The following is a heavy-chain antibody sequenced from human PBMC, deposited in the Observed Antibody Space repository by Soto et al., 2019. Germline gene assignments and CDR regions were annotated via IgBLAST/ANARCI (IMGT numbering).Heavy chain of an antibody. CDR3: ASGYCTTGVCYTPYFYYGMDV. Sequence: QVQLVQSGAEVKKPGSSVKVSCKASGGTFSSYAISWVRQAPGQGLEWMGGIIPIFGTANYAQKFQGRVTITADESTSTAYMELSSLRSEDTAVYYSASGYCTTGVCYTPYFYYGMDVWGQGTTVTVSS. J-gene: IGHJ6*02. CDR2: IIPIFGTA. CDR1: GGTFSSYA. D-gene: IGHD2-8*01. V-gene: IGHV1-69*01.